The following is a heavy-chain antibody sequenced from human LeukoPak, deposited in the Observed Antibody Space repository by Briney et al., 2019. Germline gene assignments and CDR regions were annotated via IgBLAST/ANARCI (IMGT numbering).Heavy chain of an antibody. J-gene: IGHJ4*02. V-gene: IGHV4-4*07. CDR2: IYVSGTT. Sequence: SETLSLTCTVSGGSISNYYWSWIRQPAGRGLEWVGRIYVSGTTNYNLSLKGRVTMSLDTLKNQFSLKLSSVTAADTAVYYCARGYGSGSYLDYWGQGTLVTVSS. D-gene: IGHD3-10*01. CDR1: GGSISNYY. CDR3: ARGYGSGSYLDY.